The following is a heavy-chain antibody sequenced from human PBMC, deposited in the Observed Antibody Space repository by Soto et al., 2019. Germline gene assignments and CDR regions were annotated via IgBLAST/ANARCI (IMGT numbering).Heavy chain of an antibody. D-gene: IGHD2-15*01. Sequence: SVKVSCKASGGTFSSYAISWVRQAPGQGLEWMGGIIPIFGTANCAQKFQGRVTITADESTSTAYMELSSLRSEDTAVYYCARRSLVAARAGDNWFDPWGQGTLVTVSS. CDR3: ARRSLVAARAGDNWFDP. J-gene: IGHJ5*02. CDR1: GGTFSSYA. CDR2: IIPIFGTA. V-gene: IGHV1-69*13.